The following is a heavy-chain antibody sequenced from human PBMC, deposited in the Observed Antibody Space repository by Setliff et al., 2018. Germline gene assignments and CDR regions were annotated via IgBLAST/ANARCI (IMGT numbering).Heavy chain of an antibody. D-gene: IGHD3-22*01. V-gene: IGHV3-15*01. J-gene: IGHJ4*02. CDR2: IKSKTDGGTT. Sequence: PGGSLRLSCAASGFTFSNAWMSWVRQAPGKGLEWVGRIKSKTDGGTTDYAAPVKGRFTISRDDSKNTLYPQMNSLKTEDTAVYYCTTDRYYYDSSVNYWGQGTLVTVSS. CDR1: GFTFSNAW. CDR3: TTDRYYYDSSVNY.